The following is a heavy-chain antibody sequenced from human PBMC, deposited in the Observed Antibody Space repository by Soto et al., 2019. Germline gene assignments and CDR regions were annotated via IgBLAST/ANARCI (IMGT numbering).Heavy chain of an antibody. CDR1: GGSISSSSYY. Sequence: QLQLQESGPGLVKPSETLSLTCTVSGGSISSSSYYWGWIRQPPGKGLEWIGSIYYSGSTYYNPSLKSRVTISVDTSKNQFSLKLSSVTAADTAVYYCATCYQPLLYGSIVFDPWGQGTLVTVSS. CDR3: ATCYQPLLYGSIVFDP. CDR2: IYYSGST. D-gene: IGHD2-2*02. V-gene: IGHV4-39*01. J-gene: IGHJ5*02.